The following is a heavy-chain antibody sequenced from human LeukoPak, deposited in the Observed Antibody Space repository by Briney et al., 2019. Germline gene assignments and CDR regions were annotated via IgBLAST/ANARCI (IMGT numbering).Heavy chain of an antibody. V-gene: IGHV3-30-3*01. CDR3: ARGCYTQGVRGVDY. CDR1: GFTFSNAW. J-gene: IGHJ4*02. Sequence: GGSLRLSCAASGFTFSNAWMNWVRQAPGKGPEWVAVISYDGSNKYYADSVKGRFTISGDNSKNTLYLQMNSLRAEDTAVYYCARGCYTQGVRGVDYWGQGTLVTVSS. CDR2: ISYDGSNK. D-gene: IGHD2-2*02.